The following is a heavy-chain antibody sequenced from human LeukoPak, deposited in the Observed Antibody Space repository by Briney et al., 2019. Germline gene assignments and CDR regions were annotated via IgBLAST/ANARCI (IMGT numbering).Heavy chain of an antibody. J-gene: IGHJ4*02. Sequence: ASVKVSCKASGYTFTSYGISWVRQAPGQGLEWMGWISAYNGNTNYAQKFQGWVTMTRDTSISTAYMELSRLRSDDTAVYYCARVGRSWFTPYFDYWGQGTLVTVSS. CDR1: GYTFTSYG. V-gene: IGHV1-18*01. CDR3: ARVGRSWFTPYFDY. D-gene: IGHD6-13*01. CDR2: ISAYNGNT.